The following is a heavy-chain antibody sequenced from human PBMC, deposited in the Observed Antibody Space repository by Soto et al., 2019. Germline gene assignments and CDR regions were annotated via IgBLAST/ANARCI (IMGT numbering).Heavy chain of an antibody. CDR3: EKDSSPRDDEYGDLDY. V-gene: IGHV3-23*01. D-gene: IGHD4-17*01. Sequence: EVQLLESGGGLVQPGGSLRLSCAASGFTFSSYAMSWVRQAPGKGLEWVSAISGSGSSTYYEDSVKGRFTISRDNSKNTFYLQMNSLRAEDTAVYYCEKDSSPRDDEYGDLDYWGQGTLVTVSS. CDR1: GFTFSSYA. J-gene: IGHJ4*02. CDR2: ISGSGSST.